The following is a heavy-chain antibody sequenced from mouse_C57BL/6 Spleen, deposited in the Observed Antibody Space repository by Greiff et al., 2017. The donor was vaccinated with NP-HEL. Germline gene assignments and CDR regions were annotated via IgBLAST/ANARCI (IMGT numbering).Heavy chain of an antibody. V-gene: IGHV1-78*01. CDR3: AREVDYYGSSYGFAY. CDR2: IYPRDGST. Sequence: VQLQQSDAELVKPGASVKISCKVSGYTFTDHTIHWMKQRPEQGLEWIGYIYPRDGSTKYNEKFKGKATLTADKSSSTAYMQLNSLTSEDSAVYFCAREVDYYGSSYGFAYWGQGTLVTVSA. CDR1: GYTFTDHT. D-gene: IGHD1-1*01. J-gene: IGHJ3*01.